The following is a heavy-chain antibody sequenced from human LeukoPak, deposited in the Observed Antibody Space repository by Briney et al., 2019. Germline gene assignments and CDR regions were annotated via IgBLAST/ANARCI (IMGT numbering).Heavy chain of an antibody. CDR2: IRYDGSNK. CDR1: GFTFSSYG. Sequence: GGSLRLSCAASGFTFSSYGMHWVRQAPGKGLEWVAFIRYDGSNKYYADSVKGRFTISRDNSKNTLYLQMNSLRAEDTAVYYCAILGDIVVVPAATPYFDYWGQGTLVTVSS. J-gene: IGHJ4*02. D-gene: IGHD2-2*01. CDR3: AILGDIVVVPAATPYFDY. V-gene: IGHV3-30*02.